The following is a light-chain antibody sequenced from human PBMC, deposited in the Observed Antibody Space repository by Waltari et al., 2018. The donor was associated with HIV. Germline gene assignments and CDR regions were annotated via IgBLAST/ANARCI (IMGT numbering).Light chain of an antibody. V-gene: IGLV1-47*01. J-gene: IGLJ1*01. Sequence: QSVLTQPPSASGTPGQRVTISCSGSSSNIGSNYVYWYQQLPGTAPKLLIYRNNQRPSGVPDRFSGSKSGTSASLAISGLRSEDEADYYCAAWDDSLTFGVFGTGTKVTVL. CDR2: RNN. CDR3: AAWDDSLTFGV. CDR1: SSNIGSNY.